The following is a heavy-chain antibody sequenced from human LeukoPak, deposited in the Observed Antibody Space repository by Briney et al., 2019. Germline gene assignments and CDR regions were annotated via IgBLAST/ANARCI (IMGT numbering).Heavy chain of an antibody. D-gene: IGHD2-15*01. V-gene: IGHV3-53*01. CDR3: ASYCSAGSCRVSDGY. CDR1: GFSISGNH. CDR2: IYSDSTT. Sequence: GGSLRLSCAASGFSISGNHMGWVRQAAGKGLEWVSVIYSDSTTYYADSVKGRFTISRDNSKNTLYLQMKSLRAEDTAVYYCASYCSAGSCRVSDGYWGQGTLVTVSS. J-gene: IGHJ4*02.